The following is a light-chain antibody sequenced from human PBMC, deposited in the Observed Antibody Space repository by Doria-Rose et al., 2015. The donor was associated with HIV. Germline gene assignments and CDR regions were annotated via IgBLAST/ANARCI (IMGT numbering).Light chain of an antibody. CDR3: QAWDSTTVV. Sequence: SYELMQLPSLSVAPGQTASITCSGDKLGDKYACWYQQKSCQSPVLVIYQDNKRPSGIPERFSGSNSGNTATLTISGTQAMDEADYYCQAWDSTTVVFGGGTKLTVL. CDR2: QDN. V-gene: IGLV3-1*01. CDR1: KLGDKY. J-gene: IGLJ2*01.